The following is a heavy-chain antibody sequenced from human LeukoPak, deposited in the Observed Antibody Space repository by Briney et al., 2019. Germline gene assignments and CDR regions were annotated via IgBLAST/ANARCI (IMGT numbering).Heavy chain of an antibody. Sequence: SETLSLTCTVSGGSISSGDYYWSWIRQPPGKGLEWIGYIYYSGSTYYNPSLKSRVTISVDTSKNQFSLKLSSVTAADTAVYYCASALNFWSGWYYYMDVWGKGTTVTVSS. J-gene: IGHJ6*03. CDR3: ASALNFWSGWYYYMDV. D-gene: IGHD3-3*01. V-gene: IGHV4-30-4*08. CDR2: IYYSGST. CDR1: GGSISSGDYY.